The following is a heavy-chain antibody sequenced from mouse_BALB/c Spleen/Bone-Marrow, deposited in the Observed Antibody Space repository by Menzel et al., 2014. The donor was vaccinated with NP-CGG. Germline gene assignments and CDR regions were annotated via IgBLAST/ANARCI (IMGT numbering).Heavy chain of an antibody. Sequence: VQVVESGAELVRPGTSVKVSCKASGYAFTNYWIEWIKQRPGQGLEWIGVINPGSSGINYNEKFKGKATLTADKSSSTAYMQLSSLTSDDSAVYFCARELVRGMDYWGQGTSVTVSS. D-gene: IGHD1-1*01. CDR2: INPGSSGI. CDR3: ARELVRGMDY. V-gene: IGHV1-54*01. J-gene: IGHJ4*01. CDR1: GYAFTNYW.